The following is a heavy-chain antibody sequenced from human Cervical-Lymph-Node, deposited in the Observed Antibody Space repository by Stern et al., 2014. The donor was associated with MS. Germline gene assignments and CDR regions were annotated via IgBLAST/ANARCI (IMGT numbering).Heavy chain of an antibody. V-gene: IGHV5-51*01. CDR2: SYPGDYET. CDR3: ARQTTAWASDV. CDR1: GYTFSIYW. Sequence: EVQLVQSGAELIRPGESLKISCKGSGYTFSIYWIAWVRQMPGKGLEWMGISYPGDYETRYSPSFQGQVAMSADKSTSTAYLQWSSLNASDTAMYFCARQTTAWASDVWGQGTLVTVSS. J-gene: IGHJ4*02. D-gene: IGHD1-14*01.